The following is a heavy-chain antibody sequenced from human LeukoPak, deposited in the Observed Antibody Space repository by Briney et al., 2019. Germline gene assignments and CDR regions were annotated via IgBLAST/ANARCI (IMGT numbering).Heavy chain of an antibody. J-gene: IGHJ4*02. CDR3: AKQKLPLDY. CDR2: ISGSGVNT. D-gene: IGHD4-23*01. CDR1: GFTFSNYA. V-gene: IGHV3-23*01. Sequence: GGSLRLSCAASGFTFSNYAMSWGRQAPGKGVEMVSAISGSGVNTYYADSVKGRFTISRDNSKNTLYLQMNSLRAEDTAVYYCAKQKLPLDYWGQGTLVTVSS.